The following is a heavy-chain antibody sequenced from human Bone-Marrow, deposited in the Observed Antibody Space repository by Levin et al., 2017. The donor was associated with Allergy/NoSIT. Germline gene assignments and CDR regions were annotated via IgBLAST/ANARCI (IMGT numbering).Heavy chain of an antibody. J-gene: IGHJ5*01. V-gene: IGHV3-23*01. Sequence: GESLKISCAASGFTFRNFPMTWVRQAPGKGLEWVSVITGDGGSSYYADSAKGRFTISRDNSKNTLYLQMNSLRVEDTAVYYCGKGSSGWFFGDDSWGQGILVTVST. D-gene: IGHD6-19*01. CDR3: GKGSSGWFFGDDS. CDR1: GFTFRNFP. CDR2: ITGDGGSS.